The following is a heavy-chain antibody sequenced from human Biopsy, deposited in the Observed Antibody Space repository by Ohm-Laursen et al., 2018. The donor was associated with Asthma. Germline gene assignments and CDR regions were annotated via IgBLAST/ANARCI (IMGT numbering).Heavy chain of an antibody. V-gene: IGHV3-53*01. CDR3: TRTTTVTTTYAMDV. J-gene: IGHJ6*02. Sequence: SLRLSCSASGFTVSTNDMSWIRQAPGKGLEWVSVIYNDGRAYYADSVKGRFTVSRDNSKNTLFLQMNSLRAEDTAVYYCTRTTTVTTTYAMDVWGQGTMVTVSS. CDR2: IYNDGRA. CDR1: GFTVSTND. D-gene: IGHD4-17*01.